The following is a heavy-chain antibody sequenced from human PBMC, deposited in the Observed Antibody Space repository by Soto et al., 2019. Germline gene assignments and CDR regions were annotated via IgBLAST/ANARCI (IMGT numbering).Heavy chain of an antibody. CDR1: GGSVSSGSYY. CDR2: IYYSGST. Sequence: QVQLQESGPGLVKPSETLSLTCTVSGGSVSSGSYYWSWIRQPPGKGLEWIGYIYYSGSTNYNPSLRSRVTISVDTSKNQFSLKLSSVTAADTAVYYCARDEWGGYYYYGMDVWGQGTTVTVSS. CDR3: ARDEWGGYYYYGMDV. J-gene: IGHJ6*02. D-gene: IGHD1-26*01. V-gene: IGHV4-61*01.